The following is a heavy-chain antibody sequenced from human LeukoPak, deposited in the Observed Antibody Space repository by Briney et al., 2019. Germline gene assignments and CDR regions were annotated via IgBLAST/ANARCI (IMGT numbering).Heavy chain of an antibody. V-gene: IGHV4-59*11. D-gene: IGHD3-22*01. J-gene: IGHJ4*02. CDR3: ARDFRTYYYDSSEPRFDY. Sequence: PSETLSLTCTVSGGSISSHYWSWIRQPPGKGLEWIGYIYYSGSTYYNPSLKSRVTISVDTSKNQFSLKLSSVTAADTAVYYCARDFRTYYYDSSEPRFDYWGQGTLVTVSS. CDR1: GGSISSHY. CDR2: IYYSGST.